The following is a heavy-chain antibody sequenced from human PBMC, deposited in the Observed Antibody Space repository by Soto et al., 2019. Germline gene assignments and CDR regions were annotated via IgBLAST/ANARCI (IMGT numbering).Heavy chain of an antibody. D-gene: IGHD3-22*01. Sequence: GASVKVSCKASGGTFSSYAISWVRQAPGQGLEWMGGIIPIFGTANYAQKFQGRVTITADESTSTAYMELSSLRSEDTAVYYCARVPVRPYYYDSSGLWGFDYWGQGTLVTVSS. CDR3: ARVPVRPYYYDSSGLWGFDY. V-gene: IGHV1-69*13. CDR2: IIPIFGTA. CDR1: GGTFSSYA. J-gene: IGHJ4*02.